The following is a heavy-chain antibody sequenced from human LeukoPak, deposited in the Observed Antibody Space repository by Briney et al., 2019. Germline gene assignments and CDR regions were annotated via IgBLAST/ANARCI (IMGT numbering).Heavy chain of an antibody. CDR2: INTNTGNP. V-gene: IGHV7-4-1*02. CDR1: GYTFTSYA. J-gene: IGHJ5*02. D-gene: IGHD4-23*01. Sequence: GASVKVSCKASGYTFTSYAMNWVRQAPGQGLEWMGWINTNTGNPTYAQGFTGRFVFSLDTSVSTAYLQISSLKAEDTAVYYCARGSPNYGGLRDNNWFDPWGQGTLVTVSS. CDR3: ARGSPNYGGLRDNNWFDP.